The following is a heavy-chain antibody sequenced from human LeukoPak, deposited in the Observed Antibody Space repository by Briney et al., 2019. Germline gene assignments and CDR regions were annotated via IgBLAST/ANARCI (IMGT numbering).Heavy chain of an antibody. Sequence: SETLSLTCAVSGGSISSGGYSWSWIRQPPGQGLVWIGYIYHSGSTYYNPSLKSRVTISVDRSKNQFSLKLSSVTAADTAVYYCARAEGGWYFDLWGRGTLVTVSS. D-gene: IGHD1-26*01. CDR2: IYHSGST. J-gene: IGHJ2*01. CDR1: GGSISSGGYS. CDR3: ARAEGGWYFDL. V-gene: IGHV4-30-2*01.